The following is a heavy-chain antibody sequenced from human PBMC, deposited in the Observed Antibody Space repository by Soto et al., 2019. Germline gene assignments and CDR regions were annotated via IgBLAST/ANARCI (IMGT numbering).Heavy chain of an antibody. J-gene: IGHJ6*04. CDR2: INKDGREK. D-gene: IGHD2-21*01. Sequence: EVQVVESGGGLVQPGGSLRLSCAASGFTFTSYWMTWVRQAPGRGLEWVANINKDGREKSYVDSVKGRFTISRDNAKSSLYLHMNSLRADDTAVYYFVREIASRLWGKGTTVIVSS. V-gene: IGHV3-7*01. CDR3: VREIASRL. CDR1: GFTFTSYW.